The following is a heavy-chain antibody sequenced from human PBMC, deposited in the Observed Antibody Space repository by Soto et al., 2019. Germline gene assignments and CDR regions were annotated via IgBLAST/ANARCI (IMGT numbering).Heavy chain of an antibody. CDR3: ARVPGIYDYYYCYYGMDV. CDR2: ISSSSSYT. V-gene: IGHV3-11*05. Sequence: QVQLVESGGGLVKPGGSLRLSCAASGFTFSDYYMSWIRQAPGKGLEWVSYISSSSSYTNYADSVKGRFTISRDNAKNSLYLQLNSLRAEDTAVYYCARVPGIYDYYYCYYGMDVWGQGTTVTVSS. D-gene: IGHD5-12*01. CDR1: GFTFSDYY. J-gene: IGHJ6*02.